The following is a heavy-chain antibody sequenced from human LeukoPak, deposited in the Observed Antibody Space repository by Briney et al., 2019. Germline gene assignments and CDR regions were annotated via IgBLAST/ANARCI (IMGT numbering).Heavy chain of an antibody. CDR1: GGTFSSYA. CDR2: IIPIFGTA. Sequence: SVKVSCKASGGTFSSYAISWVRQAPGPGLEWMGRIIPIFGTANYAQKFQGRVTITTDESTSTAYMELSSLRSEDTAVYYCARDQYDSSGYYYYWGQGTLVTVSS. J-gene: IGHJ4*02. CDR3: ARDQYDSSGYYYY. D-gene: IGHD3-22*01. V-gene: IGHV1-69*05.